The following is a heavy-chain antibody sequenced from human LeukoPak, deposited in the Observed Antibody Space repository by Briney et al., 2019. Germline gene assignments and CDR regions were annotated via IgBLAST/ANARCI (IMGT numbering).Heavy chain of an antibody. D-gene: IGHD2-21*02. CDR1: GFALSAYW. Sequence: GGSLRLSCAASGFALSAYWMNWVRQAPGKGLQWLANIKQDGTVQHYVDSVKGRFAISRDNAKNSLFLQMNSLRAEDTALYYCARDYTATGAMDVWGQGTTVTVS. CDR3: ARDYTATGAMDV. J-gene: IGHJ6*02. V-gene: IGHV3-7*01. CDR2: IKQDGTVQ.